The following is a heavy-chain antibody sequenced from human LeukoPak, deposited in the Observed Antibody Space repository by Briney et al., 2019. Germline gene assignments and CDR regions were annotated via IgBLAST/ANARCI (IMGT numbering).Heavy chain of an antibody. D-gene: IGHD3-22*01. CDR2: IRYDGSNK. V-gene: IGHV3-30*02. CDR3: ARGQVPMIVVEEDAFDI. J-gene: IGHJ3*02. CDR1: GFTFSSYG. Sequence: GGSLRLSCAASGFTFSSYGMHWVRQAPGKGLEWVAFIRYDGSNKYYADSVKGRFTISRDNAKNSLYLQMNSLRAEDTAVYYCARGQVPMIVVEEDAFDIWGQGTMVTVSS.